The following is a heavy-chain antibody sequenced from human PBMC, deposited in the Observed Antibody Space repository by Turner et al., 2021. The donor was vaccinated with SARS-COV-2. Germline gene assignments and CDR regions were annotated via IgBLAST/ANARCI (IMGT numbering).Heavy chain of an antibody. CDR3: AIQISYYGSESLYYFDY. V-gene: IGHV3-30*03. CDR2: RAYDGSNK. Sequence: QVQLVGSGGGVVQPGRSLRIPCAASGFTFSTYGMHWIRQAPGKGLEGGAVRAYDGSNKYYADSVRGRFTISRDNSKNTLYLQMNSLRAEDTAVYYCAIQISYYGSESLYYFDYWGQGTLVTVSS. CDR1: GFTFSTYG. J-gene: IGHJ4*02. D-gene: IGHD3-10*01.